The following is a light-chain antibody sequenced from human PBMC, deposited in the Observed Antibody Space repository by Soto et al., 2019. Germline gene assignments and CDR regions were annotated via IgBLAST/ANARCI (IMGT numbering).Light chain of an antibody. J-gene: IGKJ2*01. CDR2: GAS. CDR1: KSVGSD. V-gene: IGKV3-15*01. CDR3: QQYNNWPRT. Sequence: EIVMTQSPATLSVSPGERATLSCRASKSVGSDLAWYQHKPGQAPRLLIYGASTRATGIPARFSGSGSGTELTLTISSLQSEDFAIYYCQQYNNWPRTFGQGTKLEIK.